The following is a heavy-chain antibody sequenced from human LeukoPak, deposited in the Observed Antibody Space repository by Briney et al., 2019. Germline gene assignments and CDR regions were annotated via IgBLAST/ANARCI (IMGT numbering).Heavy chain of an antibody. CDR2: ISAYNGNT. D-gene: IGHD3-22*01. CDR1: GYTFTSYG. V-gene: IGHV1-18*01. J-gene: IGHJ4*02. Sequence: ASVKVSCKASGYTFTSYGISWVRQAPGQGLEWMGWISAYNGNTNYAQKLQGRVTMTEDTSTDTAYMELSSLRSEDTAVYYCATSLSTMIVVVLGYWGQGTLVTVSS. CDR3: ATSLSTMIVVVLGY.